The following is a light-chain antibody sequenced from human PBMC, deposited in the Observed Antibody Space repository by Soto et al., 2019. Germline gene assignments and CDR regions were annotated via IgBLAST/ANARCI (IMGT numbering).Light chain of an antibody. CDR3: CSYAGSSTWV. CDR2: EGN. J-gene: IGLJ3*02. V-gene: IGLV2-23*01. CDR1: SSDFGSYNL. Sequence: QSALTQPASVSGSPGQSITISCTGTSSDFGSYNLVSWYQQHPGKAPKLITYEGNKRPSGVSNRFSGSQSGNTASLTISGLQAEDEADYYCCSYAGSSTWVFGGGTKLTVL.